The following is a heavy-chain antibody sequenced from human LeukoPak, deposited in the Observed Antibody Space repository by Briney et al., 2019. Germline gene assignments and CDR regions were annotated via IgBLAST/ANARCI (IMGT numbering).Heavy chain of an antibody. CDR2: IYYSGST. Sequence: SETLSLTCTVSGGSISSYYWSWIRQPPGKGLEWIGYIYYSGSTNYNPSLKSRVTISVDTSKNQFSLKLSSVTAADTAVYYCARVEYSSSWYQHWGQGTLVTVSS. CDR1: GGSISSYY. D-gene: IGHD6-13*01. CDR3: ARVEYSSSWYQH. V-gene: IGHV4-59*01. J-gene: IGHJ4*02.